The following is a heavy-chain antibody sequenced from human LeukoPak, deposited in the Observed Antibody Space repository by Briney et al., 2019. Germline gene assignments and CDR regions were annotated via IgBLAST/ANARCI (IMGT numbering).Heavy chain of an antibody. J-gene: IGHJ4*02. V-gene: IGHV4-59*01. Sequence: SETLSLTCAVSGRSISSYYWSWIRQPPGKGLEWIGYIYYSGSTNYNPSLKSRVTISVDTSKNQFSLKLSSVTAADTAVYYCARVELLGSNGWPFDYWGQGTLVTVSS. CDR3: ARVELLGSNGWPFDY. CDR1: GRSISSYY. CDR2: IYYSGST. D-gene: IGHD6-19*01.